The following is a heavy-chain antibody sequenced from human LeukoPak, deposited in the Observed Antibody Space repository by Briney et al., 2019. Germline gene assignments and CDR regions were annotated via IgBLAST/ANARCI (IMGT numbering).Heavy chain of an antibody. V-gene: IGHV4-34*01. CDR1: GGSFSVYY. Sequence: SETLSLTCAVYGGSFSVYYWSWIRQPPGKGLEWIGEINHSGSTNYNPSLKSRVTISVDTSKNQFSLKLSSVTAADTAVYYCARNRRATSYYYYYYYMDVWGKGTTVTISS. CDR2: INHSGST. J-gene: IGHJ6*03. CDR3: ARNRRATSYYYYYYYMDV.